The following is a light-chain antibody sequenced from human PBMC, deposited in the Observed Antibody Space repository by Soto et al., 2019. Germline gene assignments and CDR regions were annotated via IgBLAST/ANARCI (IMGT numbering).Light chain of an antibody. V-gene: IGKV3-11*01. CDR2: AAS. CDR3: QQRFDWPKIT. J-gene: IGKJ5*01. CDR1: QSVSNY. Sequence: EIVLTHSPATLSLSPCERVTLSFTASQSVSNYLAWYQQKPGQAPRLLVSAASNRATGIPARFSGSGSGTDFTLTISSLEPEDFGVFYCQQRFDWPKITFGQGTRLEI.